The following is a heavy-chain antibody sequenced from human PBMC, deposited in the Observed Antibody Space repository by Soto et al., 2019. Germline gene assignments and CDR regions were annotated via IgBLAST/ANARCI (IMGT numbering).Heavy chain of an antibody. V-gene: IGHV4-39*01. Sequence: QLQLQESGPGLVEPSETLSLTCTVSGGSISSSPYYWAWIRQPPGKGLQWIGNIYYNGNTFYNPSRKSRVAISIDTSKNQFSLRLSSVTASDTAVYYCARHGPLTNNWNQLNCWGQGTLVTVSS. CDR3: ARHGPLTNNWNQLNC. D-gene: IGHD1-1*01. CDR1: GGSISSSPYY. J-gene: IGHJ4*02. CDR2: IYYNGNT.